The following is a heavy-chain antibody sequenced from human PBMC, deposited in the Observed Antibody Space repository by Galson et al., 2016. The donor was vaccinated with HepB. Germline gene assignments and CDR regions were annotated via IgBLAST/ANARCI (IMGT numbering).Heavy chain of an antibody. CDR2: ISVYNDIA. CDR3: ARGKAGQWLIGHRFDY. D-gene: IGHD6-19*01. Sequence: SVKVSCKASGYTFTSYGISWVRQAPGQGLEWMGWISVYNDIANYAQKLQGRVTMTTDTSTRTAYMELRSLRSGDTAVYYCARGKAGQWLIGHRFDYWGQGTLVTVSS. CDR1: GYTFTSYG. V-gene: IGHV1-18*04. J-gene: IGHJ4*02.